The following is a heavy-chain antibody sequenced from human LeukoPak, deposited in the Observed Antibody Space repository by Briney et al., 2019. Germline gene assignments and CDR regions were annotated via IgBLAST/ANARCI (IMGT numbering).Heavy chain of an antibody. CDR3: ARDKSGYSGYDLHFDY. Sequence: PETLSLTCTVSGGSISSYYWSWIRQPPGKGLEWIGYIYYSGSTNYNPSLKSRVTISVDTSKNQFSLKLSSVTAADTAVYYCARDKSGYSGYDLHFDYWGQGTLVTVSS. D-gene: IGHD5-12*01. CDR2: IYYSGST. CDR1: GGSISSYY. J-gene: IGHJ4*02. V-gene: IGHV4-59*01.